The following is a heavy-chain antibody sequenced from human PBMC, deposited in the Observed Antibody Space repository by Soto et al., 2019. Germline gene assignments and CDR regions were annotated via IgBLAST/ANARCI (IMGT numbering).Heavy chain of an antibody. CDR1: GGSFSGYY. J-gene: IGHJ6*02. CDR3: ARVRQYYYYGMDV. Sequence: PSETLSLTCAVYGGSFSGYYWSWIRQPPGKGLEWIGEINHSGSTNYNPSLKSRVTISVDTSKNQFSLKLSSVTAADTAVYYCARVRQYYYYGMDVWGQGTTVTVSS. CDR2: INHSGST. V-gene: IGHV4-34*01.